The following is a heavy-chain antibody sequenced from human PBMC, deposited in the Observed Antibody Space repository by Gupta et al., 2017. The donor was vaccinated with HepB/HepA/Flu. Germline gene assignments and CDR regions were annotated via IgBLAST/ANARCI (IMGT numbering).Heavy chain of an antibody. CDR2: INHSGST. V-gene: IGHV4-34*01. J-gene: IGHJ6*02. Sequence: QVQHQQWGAGLLKPSETLSLTCDVSGGSFSGSYCSGFRLPPGQGLEWIGEINHSGSTNYNPSLKSRVTISVDTSKNQFSLKLSSVTAADTAVYYCARGRRYCSGGSCYYYYYYGMDVWGQGTTVTVSS. D-gene: IGHD2-15*01. CDR1: GGSFSGSY. CDR3: ARGRRYCSGGSCYYYYYYGMDV.